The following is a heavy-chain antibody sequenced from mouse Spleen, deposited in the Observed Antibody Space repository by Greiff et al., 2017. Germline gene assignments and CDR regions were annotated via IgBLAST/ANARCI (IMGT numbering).Heavy chain of an antibody. J-gene: IGHJ1*01. CDR3: ARRARSYYSYDRYWYFDV. CDR2: IYWDDDK. Sequence: QVTLKVSGPGILQASQTLSLTCSFSGFSLSTSGMGVSWIRQPSGKGLEWLAHIYWDDDKRYNPSLKSRLTISKDTSRNQVFLKITSVDTADTATYYCARRARSYYSYDRYWYFDVWGAGTTVTVSS. V-gene: IGHV8-12*01. D-gene: IGHD2-12*01. CDR1: GFSLSTSGMG.